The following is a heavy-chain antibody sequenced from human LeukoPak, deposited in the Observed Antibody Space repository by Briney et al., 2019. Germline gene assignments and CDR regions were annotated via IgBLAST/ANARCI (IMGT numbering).Heavy chain of an antibody. CDR1: GYSFTSYW. J-gene: IGHJ4*02. Sequence: GESLKISCKGSGYSFTSYWIGWVRQMPGKGLEWMGIIYPGDSDTRYSPSFQGQATISADKSISTAYLQWSSLKASDTAMYYCARPIFRGYDFPTLLDYWGQGTLVTVSS. CDR2: IYPGDSDT. V-gene: IGHV5-51*01. CDR3: ARPIFRGYDFPTLLDY. D-gene: IGHD5-12*01.